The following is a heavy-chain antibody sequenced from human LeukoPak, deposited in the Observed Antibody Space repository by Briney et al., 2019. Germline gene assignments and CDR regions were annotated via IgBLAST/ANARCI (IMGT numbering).Heavy chain of an antibody. D-gene: IGHD1-26*01. J-gene: IGHJ4*02. V-gene: IGHV4-61*02. Sequence: PSQTLSLTCTVSGGSITNGGYYWSWIRQPAGKGLEWIGRIYTTGSTNYNPSLKSRVTISLDTSKNQFSLKLSSVSAEDTALYYCARERLGGSYYRPVEYWGQGTLVTVSS. CDR1: GGSITNGGYY. CDR2: IYTTGST. CDR3: ARERLGGSYYRPVEY.